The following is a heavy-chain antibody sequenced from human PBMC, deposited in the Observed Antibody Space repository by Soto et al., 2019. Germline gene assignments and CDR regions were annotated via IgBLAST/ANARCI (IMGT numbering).Heavy chain of an antibody. CDR3: ARGSRSPLYNWFDP. J-gene: IGHJ5*02. Sequence: SETLSLTCTVSGGFISSGGYYWSWIRQHPGKGLEWIGYIYYSGSTYYNPSLKSRVTISVDTSKNQFSLKLSSVTAADTAVYYCARGSRSPLYNWFDPWGQGTLVTVSS. CDR2: IYYSGST. V-gene: IGHV4-31*03. CDR1: GGFISSGGYY. D-gene: IGHD1-26*01.